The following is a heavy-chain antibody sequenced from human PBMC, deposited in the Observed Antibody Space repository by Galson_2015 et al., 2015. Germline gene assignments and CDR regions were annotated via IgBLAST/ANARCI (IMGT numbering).Heavy chain of an antibody. V-gene: IGHV3-53*01. CDR3: ARAPSRGFRYFDWARGFDP. CDR2: IYSGGST. D-gene: IGHD3-9*01. CDR1: GFTVSSNY. Sequence: SLRLSCAASGFTVSSNYMSWVRQAPGKGLEWVSVIYSGGSTYYADSVKGRFTISRDNSKNTLYLQMNSLRAEDTAVYYCARAPSRGFRYFDWARGFDPWGQGTLVTVSS. J-gene: IGHJ5*02.